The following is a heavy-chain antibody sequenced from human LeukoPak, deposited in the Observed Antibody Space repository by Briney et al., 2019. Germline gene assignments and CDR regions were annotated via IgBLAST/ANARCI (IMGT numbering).Heavy chain of an antibody. CDR2: INTNTGNP. CDR1: GYTFTGYA. Sequence: ASVKVSCKASGYTFTGYAMNWVRQAPGQGLEWMGWINTNTGNPTYAQGFTGRFVFSLDTSASTAYLQISGLKAEDTAVYYCARGLSDYYYDSSGYPLWGQGTLVTVSS. CDR3: ARGLSDYYYDSSGYPL. V-gene: IGHV7-4-1*02. J-gene: IGHJ4*02. D-gene: IGHD3-22*01.